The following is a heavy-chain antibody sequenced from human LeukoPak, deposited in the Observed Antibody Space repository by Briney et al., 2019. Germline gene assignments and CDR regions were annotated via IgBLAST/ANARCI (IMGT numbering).Heavy chain of an antibody. J-gene: IGHJ6*02. V-gene: IGHV1-2*06. D-gene: IGHD2-15*01. CDR2: INPNSGGT. CDR1: GYTFTGYY. CDR3: ARDWGIVVVVAATQGSGMDV. Sequence: GASVKVSCKASGYTFTGYYMHWVRQAPGQGLEWMGRINPNSGGTNYAQKFQGRVTMTRDTSISTAYMELSRLRSDDTAVYYCARDWGIVVVVAATQGSGMDVWGQGTTVTVSS.